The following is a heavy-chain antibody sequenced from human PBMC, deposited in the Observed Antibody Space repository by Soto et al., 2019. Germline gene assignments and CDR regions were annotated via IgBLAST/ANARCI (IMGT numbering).Heavy chain of an antibody. V-gene: IGHV1-69*12. D-gene: IGHD5-18*01. CDR2: IIPMFGTA. J-gene: IGHJ4*02. CDR1: GGTFSTYA. CDR3: ASGIQLWLRRINNGYSG. Sequence: QVQLVQSGAEVKKPESSVKVSCKAPGGTFSTYAISWVRQAPGQGLEWMGGIIPMFGTANYAQRFKDRVTITADESTNTVYMELSSLRSEDTAVYFCASGIQLWLRRINNGYSGWGQGTLVTVCS.